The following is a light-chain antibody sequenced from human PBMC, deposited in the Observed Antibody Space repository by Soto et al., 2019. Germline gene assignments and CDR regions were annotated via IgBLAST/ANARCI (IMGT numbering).Light chain of an antibody. CDR2: AAS. CDR1: RGISSSY. Sequence: EIVLTQSPGTLSLSPGESTTLSCRASRGISSSYLAWYQQTPGQAPRLLIYAASTRATGIPDRFRGSGSATDFTLTISRLEPEDSAVYYCQQYGASPPYTFGQGPKLEIK. J-gene: IGKJ2*01. V-gene: IGKV3-20*01. CDR3: QQYGASPPYT.